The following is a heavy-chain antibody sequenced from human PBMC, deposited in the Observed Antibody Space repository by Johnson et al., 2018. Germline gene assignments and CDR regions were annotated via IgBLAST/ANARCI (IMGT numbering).Heavy chain of an antibody. J-gene: IGHJ6*02. CDR3: ARGAYCSRTSCYGDYYGMDV. D-gene: IGHD2-2*01. V-gene: IGHV3-15*07. Sequence: EVQLVESGGGLVKXGGSLRLSCAASGFTFSNAWMNWVRQAPGKGLEWVGRINSKTDGGTTDYAAPVKGRCTISRDDSKNTLYLQRNSLKTEDTAVYYCARGAYCSRTSCYGDYYGMDVWGQGTTVIVSS. CDR2: INSKTDGGTT. CDR1: GFTFSNAW.